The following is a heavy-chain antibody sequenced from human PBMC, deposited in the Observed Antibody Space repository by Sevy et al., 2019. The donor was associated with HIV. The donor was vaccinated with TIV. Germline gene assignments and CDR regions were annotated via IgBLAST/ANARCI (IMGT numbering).Heavy chain of an antibody. Sequence: KQSQTLSLTCVISGDSVSSNRAAWNWIRQSPSRGLEWLGRTYYRSKWYTDYAVSVKSRITINPDTSKNQVSLQLNSVTPEDTAVYYCTRGAHSLDYWGQGPLVTVSS. CDR3: TRGAHSLDY. CDR1: GDSVSSNRAA. CDR2: TYYRSKWYT. J-gene: IGHJ4*02. V-gene: IGHV6-1*01. D-gene: IGHD2-15*01.